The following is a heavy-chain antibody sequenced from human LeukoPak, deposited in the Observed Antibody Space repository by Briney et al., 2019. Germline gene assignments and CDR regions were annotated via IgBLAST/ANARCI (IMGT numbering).Heavy chain of an antibody. J-gene: IGHJ4*02. V-gene: IGHV5-51*01. CDR1: GYRFTSYW. D-gene: IGHD1-1*01. Sequence: GAALKISCKGSGYRFTSYWIGWGRRMPGKGLEWMGIIYPGDSDTRYSPSFQGQVTISADKSISTAYLQWSSLKASDTAMYYCARWKDGPDEKPFDYWGQGTLVTVSS. CDR2: IYPGDSDT. CDR3: ARWKDGPDEKPFDY.